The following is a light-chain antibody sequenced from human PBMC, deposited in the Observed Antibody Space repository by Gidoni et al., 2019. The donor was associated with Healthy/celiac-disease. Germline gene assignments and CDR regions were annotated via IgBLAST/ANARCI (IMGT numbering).Light chain of an antibody. J-gene: IGLJ2*01. V-gene: IGLV2-14*01. CDR3: SSYTSSSPVV. CDR2: DVS. Sequence: QSALTQPASVSGSPGQSLTISCPGTSSDVGGYNYVSWYQQHPGKAPKLMIYDVSNRPSGVSNRFSGSKSGNTASLTISGLQAEDEADYYCSSYTSSSPVVFGGGTKLTVL. CDR1: SSDVGGYNY.